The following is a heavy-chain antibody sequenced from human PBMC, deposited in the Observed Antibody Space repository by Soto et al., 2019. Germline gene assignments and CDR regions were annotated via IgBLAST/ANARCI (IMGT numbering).Heavy chain of an antibody. CDR2: ISSASNII. J-gene: IGHJ3*02. CDR1: GFTFSSYS. Sequence: EVQLVESGGGLVQPGGSLRLSCAASGFTFSSYSMNWVRQAPGMGLEWVSYISSASNIIYYTDSVKGRFTISRDNAKNSLYLQMSSLTAEDTAVYYCARARVREVENAFDIWGQGTMGTVSS. CDR3: ARARVREVENAFDI. V-gene: IGHV3-48*01. D-gene: IGHD3-10*01.